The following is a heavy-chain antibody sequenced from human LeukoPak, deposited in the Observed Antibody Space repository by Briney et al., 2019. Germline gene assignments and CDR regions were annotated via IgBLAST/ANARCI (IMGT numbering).Heavy chain of an antibody. D-gene: IGHD1-26*01. J-gene: IGHJ4*02. CDR1: GFTFSSYS. Sequence: GGSLRLSCAASGFTFSSYSMNWVRQAPGKGLEWVAVIAYDGSNKYYADSVKGRFTISRDNSKNTVYLQMNSLRGEDTAVYYCAKGSSGSYYPPLDSWGQGTLVTVSS. CDR3: AKGSSGSYYPPLDS. CDR2: IAYDGSNK. V-gene: IGHV3-30*18.